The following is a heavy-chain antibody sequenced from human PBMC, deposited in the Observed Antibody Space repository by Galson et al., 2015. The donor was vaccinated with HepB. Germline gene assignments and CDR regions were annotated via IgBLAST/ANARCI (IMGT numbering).Heavy chain of an antibody. Sequence: QSGAEVKKPGESLKISCKGSGYSFTSYWIGWVRQMPGKGLEWMGIIYPGDSDTRYSPSFQGQVTISADKSISTAYLQWSSLKASDTAMYYCARLLRYDSITIFGVVTTKNYFDYWGQGTLVTVSS. CDR1: GYSFTSYW. CDR3: ARLLRYDSITIFGVVTTKNYFDY. J-gene: IGHJ4*02. D-gene: IGHD3-3*01. V-gene: IGHV5-51*03. CDR2: IYPGDSDT.